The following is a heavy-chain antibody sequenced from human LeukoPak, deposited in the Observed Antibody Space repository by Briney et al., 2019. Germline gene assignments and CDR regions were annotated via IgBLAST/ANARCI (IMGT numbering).Heavy chain of an antibody. CDR2: INPNSGGT. CDR1: GYTLTSYY. CDR3: AIGGSGSYYLAPFDY. J-gene: IGHJ4*02. Sequence: GASVKVSCKASGYTLTSYYMHWVRQAPGQGLEWMGWINPNSGGTNYAQKFQGRVTMTRDTSISTAYMELSRLRSDDTAVYYCAIGGSGSYYLAPFDYWGQGTLVTVSS. V-gene: IGHV1-2*02. D-gene: IGHD3-10*01.